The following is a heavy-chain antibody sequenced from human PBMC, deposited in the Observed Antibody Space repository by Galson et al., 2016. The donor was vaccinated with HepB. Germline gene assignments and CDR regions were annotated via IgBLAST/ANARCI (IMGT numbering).Heavy chain of an antibody. CDR1: GFTFSDYH. CDR3: ARDLPDDSVEYFDVFDL. V-gene: IGHV3-11*01. Sequence: SLRLSCAASGFTFSDYHMNWIRQAPGKGLEWISYISTSGNSMLYADSVRGRFSIPRDTAKKSLYLQMTNLRAEDTAVYYCARDLPDDSVEYFDVFDLWGQGTMVTVSS. CDR2: ISTSGNSM. D-gene: IGHD4-17*01. J-gene: IGHJ3*01.